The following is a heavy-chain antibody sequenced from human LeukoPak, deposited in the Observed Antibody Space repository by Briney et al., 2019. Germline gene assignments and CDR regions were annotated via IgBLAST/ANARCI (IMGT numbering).Heavy chain of an antibody. Sequence: GGSLRLSCAASGFTFDDYAMHWIRQAPGKGLEWVSLISWDGGSTYYADSVKGRFTISRDNSKNSLYLQMNSLRAEDTALYYCAEGHRGSGSYSNYYYYYYMGVWGKGTTVTVSS. D-gene: IGHD3-10*01. CDR1: GFTFDDYA. J-gene: IGHJ6*03. CDR2: ISWDGGST. V-gene: IGHV3-43D*04. CDR3: AEGHRGSGSYSNYYYYYYMGV.